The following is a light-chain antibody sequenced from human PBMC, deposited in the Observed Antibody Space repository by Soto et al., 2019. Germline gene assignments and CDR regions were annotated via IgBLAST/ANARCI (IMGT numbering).Light chain of an antibody. CDR2: GAS. V-gene: IGKV3-20*01. CDR1: QSVSSSY. Sequence: GLTQSTATLSVSPGERATLSCRASQSVSSSYLAWYQQKPGQAPRLLIYGASSRATGIPDRFSGSGSGTDFTLTISRLEPEDFAVYYCQQYGSSPETFGQGTKVDIK. CDR3: QQYGSSPET. J-gene: IGKJ1*01.